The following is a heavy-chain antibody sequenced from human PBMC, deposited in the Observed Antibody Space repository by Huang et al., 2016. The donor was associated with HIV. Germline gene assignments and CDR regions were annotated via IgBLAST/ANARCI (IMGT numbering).Heavy chain of an antibody. V-gene: IGHV1-69*13. J-gene: IGHJ4*02. CDR3: ARARGYYDSSVSYYFDY. CDR2: IIPIFGTA. CDR1: GGTFSSYA. Sequence: QVQLVQSGAEVKKTGSSVKVSCKASGGTFSSYAISWVRHASGQGLEWIGGIIPIFGTANYAQKFRGRFTIPADESTSTAYMELSSLRSEDTAVYYCARARGYYDSSVSYYFDYWGQGTLVTVSS. D-gene: IGHD3-22*01.